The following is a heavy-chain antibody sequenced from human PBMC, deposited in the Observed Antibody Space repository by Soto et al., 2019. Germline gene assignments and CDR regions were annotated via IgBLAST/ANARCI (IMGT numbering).Heavy chain of an antibody. J-gene: IGHJ5*02. CDR2: IIPIFGTA. V-gene: IGHV1-69*13. Sequence: ASVKVSCKASGGTFSSYAISWVRQAPGQGLEWMGGIIPIFGTANYAQKFQGRVTITADESTSTAYMELSSLRSEDTAVYYCASTDYDFWSGYYSSNNWFDPWGQGTLVTVSS. CDR3: ASTDYDFWSGYYSSNNWFDP. CDR1: GGTFSSYA. D-gene: IGHD3-3*01.